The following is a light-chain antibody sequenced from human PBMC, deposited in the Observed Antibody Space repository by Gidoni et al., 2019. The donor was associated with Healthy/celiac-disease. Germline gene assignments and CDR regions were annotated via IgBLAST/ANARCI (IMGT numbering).Light chain of an antibody. Sequence: QSALTQPASVSGSPGQSITIPCTGTSSDVGGYHYVSWYQQHPGKAPKLMIYDVSNRPSGVSNRFSGSKSGNTASLTISGLQAEDEADYYCSSYTSSSTLEGVVFGGGTKLTVL. CDR3: SSYTSSSTLEGVV. V-gene: IGLV2-14*01. J-gene: IGLJ2*01. CDR2: DVS. CDR1: SSDVGGYHY.